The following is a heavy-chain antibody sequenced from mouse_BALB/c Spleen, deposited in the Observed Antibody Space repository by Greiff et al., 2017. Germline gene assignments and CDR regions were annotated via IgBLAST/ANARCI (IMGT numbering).Heavy chain of an antibody. Sequence: QVQLQQSGAELVKPGASVKLSCKASGYTFTSYWMHWVKQRPGQGLEWIGEINPSNGRTNYNEKFKSKATLTVDKSSSTAYMQLSSLTSEDSAVYYCARYDGYLYAMDYWGQGTSVTVSS. CDR1: GYTFTSYW. CDR3: ARYDGYLYAMDY. J-gene: IGHJ4*01. D-gene: IGHD2-3*01. CDR2: INPSNGRT. V-gene: IGHV1S81*02.